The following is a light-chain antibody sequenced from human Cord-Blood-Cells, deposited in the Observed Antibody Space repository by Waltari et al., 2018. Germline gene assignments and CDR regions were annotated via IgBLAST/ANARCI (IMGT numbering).Light chain of an antibody. CDR3: AAWDDSLSGWV. J-gene: IGLJ3*02. V-gene: IGLV1-47*02. CDR1: SSNIGSNY. CDR2: SNK. Sequence: QSVLTQPPSASGTPGQRVTISCSGSSSNIGSNYVYWYQQLPGTAPKLLIYSNKRRPSGVPDRFSGSKSGTSASLASSGLRAEDEADYYCAAWDDSLSGWVFGGGTKLTVL.